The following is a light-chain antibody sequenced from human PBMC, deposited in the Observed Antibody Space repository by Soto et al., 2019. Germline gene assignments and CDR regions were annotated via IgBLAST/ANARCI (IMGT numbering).Light chain of an antibody. CDR3: QQYYSTPPT. J-gene: IGKJ1*01. Sequence: DIVMTQSPDSLAVSLGERATINCKSSQSVLYSSNNKNYLAWYQQKPGQPPKLLIYWASTRESGVPDRFSGSGSGTDFTLTIISLQAEDVAIYSCQQYYSTPPTFGQGTKVEIK. V-gene: IGKV4-1*01. CDR2: WAS. CDR1: QSVLYSSNNKNY.